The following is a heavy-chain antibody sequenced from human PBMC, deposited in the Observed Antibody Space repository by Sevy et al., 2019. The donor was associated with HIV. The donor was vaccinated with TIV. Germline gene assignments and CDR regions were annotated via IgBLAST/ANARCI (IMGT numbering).Heavy chain of an antibody. CDR1: GFTIRTYN. CDR2: ISSSSTYR. D-gene: IGHD2-15*01. CDR3: ARDLVIPATTDYFYYGMDV. J-gene: IGHJ6*02. V-gene: IGHV3-21*01. Sequence: GGSLRLSCAASGFTIRTYNMNWVRQAPGKGLEWVSSISSSSTYRYYADSVKGRFTISRDNPKNSPSLQMSSLRAEDTAVYYCARDLVIPATTDYFYYGMDVWGQGTTVTVSS.